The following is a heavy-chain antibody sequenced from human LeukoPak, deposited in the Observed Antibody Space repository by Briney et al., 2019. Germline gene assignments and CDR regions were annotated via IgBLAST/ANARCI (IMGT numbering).Heavy chain of an antibody. Sequence: GGSLRLSCAVSGFNFSDYYMSWIRQAPGKGLEWVSYISSSGSTIYYADSVKGRFTISRDNAKNSLYLQMNSLRPEDTAVYYCARETPRRGETRDGYRWGQGTVVTVSS. J-gene: IGHJ4*02. V-gene: IGHV3-11*01. CDR3: ARETPRRGETRDGYR. CDR2: ISSSGSTI. CDR1: GFNFSDYY. D-gene: IGHD5-24*01.